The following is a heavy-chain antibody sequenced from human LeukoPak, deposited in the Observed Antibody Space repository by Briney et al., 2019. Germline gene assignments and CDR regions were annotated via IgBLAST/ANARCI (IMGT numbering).Heavy chain of an antibody. CDR1: GGSISSYY. Sequence: SETLSLTCTVSGGSISSYYWSWIRQPAGKGLEWIGRIYTSGSTNYNPSLKSRVTMSVDTSKNQFSLKLSSVTAADTAVYYCARVKVAEGYYGSGSYCNPPTRYYYMDVWGKGTTVTIS. D-gene: IGHD3-10*01. J-gene: IGHJ6*03. CDR3: ARVKVAEGYYGSGSYCNPPTRYYYMDV. CDR2: IYTSGST. V-gene: IGHV4-4*07.